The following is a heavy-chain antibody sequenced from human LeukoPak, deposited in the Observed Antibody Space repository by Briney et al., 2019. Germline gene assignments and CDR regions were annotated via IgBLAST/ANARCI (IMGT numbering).Heavy chain of an antibody. J-gene: IGHJ4*02. Sequence: ASVKVSCKASGYTFINYGISWVRQAPGQGLEWMGWISGYNGHTNYAQNVQGRVTMTTEPSTSTAYMELRSLTSDDTAVYYCARDQGRFGAAAAGRDNDYWGQGTLVTVSS. CDR1: GYTFINYG. V-gene: IGHV1-18*01. D-gene: IGHD6-13*01. CDR2: ISGYNGHT. CDR3: ARDQGRFGAAAAGRDNDY.